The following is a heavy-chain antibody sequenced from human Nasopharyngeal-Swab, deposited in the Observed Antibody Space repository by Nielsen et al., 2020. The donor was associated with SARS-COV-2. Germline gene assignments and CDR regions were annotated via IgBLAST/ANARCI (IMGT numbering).Heavy chain of an antibody. D-gene: IGHD4-17*01. CDR2: INPSGGST. CDR3: ARDLTATVTTNYYYDMDV. V-gene: IGHV1-46*01. Sequence: ASVKVSCKASGYTFTSYYMHWVRQAPGQGLEWMGIINPSGGSTSYAQKFQGRVTMTRDTSTSTVYMELSSLRSEDTAVYYCARDLTATVTTNYYYDMDVWGQGTTVTVSS. CDR1: GYTFTSYY. J-gene: IGHJ6*02.